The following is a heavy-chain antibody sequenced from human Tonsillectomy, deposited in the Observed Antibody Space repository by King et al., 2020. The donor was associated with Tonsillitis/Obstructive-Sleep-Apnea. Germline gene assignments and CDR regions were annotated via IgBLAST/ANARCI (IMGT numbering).Heavy chain of an antibody. D-gene: IGHD6-19*01. J-gene: IGHJ6*02. CDR1: GFTFNSYL. V-gene: IGHV3-30-3*01. CDR3: ARGVEAVGFDF. Sequence: HVQLVESGGGVVQPGRSLRLSCAASGFTFNSYLMHWVRQAPGKGLEWVAVISYDGSYTYYVDSVKGRFTISRDNSKNSLYLQMNSLRPEDTAVYYCARGVEAVGFDFWGQGTTVTVSS. CDR2: ISYDGSYT.